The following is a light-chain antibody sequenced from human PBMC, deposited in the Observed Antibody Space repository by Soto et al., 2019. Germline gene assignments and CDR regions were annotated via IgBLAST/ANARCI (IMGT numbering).Light chain of an antibody. CDR1: EKISGW. Sequence: RVTQSPSSLSSSIGDSVTITCRASEKISGWLAWYQQKPGRAPKLLIYDASSLESGVPSSFSGIGSGTKFTLTIRLLRADDFGTYDCRLYIFSWSFGEGTIVEI. V-gene: IGKV1-5*01. CDR3: RLYIFSWS. J-gene: IGKJ4*01. CDR2: DAS.